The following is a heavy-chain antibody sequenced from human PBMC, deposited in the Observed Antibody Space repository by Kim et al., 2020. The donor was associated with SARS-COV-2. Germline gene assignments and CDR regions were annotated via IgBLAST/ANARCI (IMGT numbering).Heavy chain of an antibody. CDR3: AKDSPYYYGSGTLGP. J-gene: IGHJ5*02. V-gene: IGHV3-30*18. D-gene: IGHD3-10*01. CDR2: ISYDGSNK. Sequence: GALRLSCAASGFTFSSYGMHWVRQAPGKGLEWVAVISYDGSNKYYADSVKGRFTISRDNSKNTLYLQMNSLRAEDTAVYYCAKDSPYYYGSGTLGPWGQGTLVTVSS. CDR1: GFTFSSYG.